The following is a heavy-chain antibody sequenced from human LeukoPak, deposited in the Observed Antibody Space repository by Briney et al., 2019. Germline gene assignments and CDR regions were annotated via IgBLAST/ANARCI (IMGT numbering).Heavy chain of an antibody. J-gene: IGHJ4*02. Sequence: GGSLRLYCAASGFTFSSYWMSWVRQAPGKGLEWVANIKQDGSEKFYVDSVKGRFTISRDNAKNSLYLQMNSLRAEDTAVYYCARGGSGWLSQGDYWGQGTLVTVSS. V-gene: IGHV3-7*01. D-gene: IGHD6-19*01. CDR1: GFTFSSYW. CDR2: IKQDGSEK. CDR3: ARGGSGWLSQGDY.